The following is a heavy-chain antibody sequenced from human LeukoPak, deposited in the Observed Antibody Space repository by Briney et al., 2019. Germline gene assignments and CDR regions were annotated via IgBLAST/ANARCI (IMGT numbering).Heavy chain of an antibody. Sequence: PSETLSLTCTVSGGSISSGSYYWSWIRQPAGKGLEWIGHIYTSGSTNYNPSLKSRVTISVDTSQNQFSLKLTSVTAADTAVYYCARVTIFGVVFDPWGQGTLVTVSS. V-gene: IGHV4-61*09. D-gene: IGHD3-3*01. CDR1: GGSISSGSYY. CDR2: IYTSGST. J-gene: IGHJ5*02. CDR3: ARVTIFGVVFDP.